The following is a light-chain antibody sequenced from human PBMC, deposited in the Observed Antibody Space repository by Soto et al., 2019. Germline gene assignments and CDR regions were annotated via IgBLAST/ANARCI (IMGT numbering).Light chain of an antibody. CDR2: EGN. J-gene: IGLJ2*01. V-gene: IGLV2-23*01. CDR1: SSDVGSYNL. Sequence: QSALTQPASVSGSPGQSITISCTGTSSDVGSYNLVSWFQQHPGKAPKLMIYEGNKRPSGVFNRFSGSKSGNTASLTISGLQAEDEADYYCCSYAGSGTLVFGGGTKLTVL. CDR3: CSYAGSGTLV.